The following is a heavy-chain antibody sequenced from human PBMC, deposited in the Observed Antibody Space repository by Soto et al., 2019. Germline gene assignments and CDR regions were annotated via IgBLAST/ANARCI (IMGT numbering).Heavy chain of an antibody. V-gene: IGHV4-31*03. J-gene: IGHJ4*02. Sequence: QVQLQESGPGLVRPSQTLSLTCTVSGGSINSGDSCWNWIRQHPEKGLEWIGYINYRGSTFYNPSLKSRIIISVDTSKNQFSLKLSSVTAADTAVYYCARDAPGVAPYWGQGTLVTVSS. CDR1: GGSINSGDSC. D-gene: IGHD2-15*01. CDR2: INYRGST. CDR3: ARDAPGVAPY.